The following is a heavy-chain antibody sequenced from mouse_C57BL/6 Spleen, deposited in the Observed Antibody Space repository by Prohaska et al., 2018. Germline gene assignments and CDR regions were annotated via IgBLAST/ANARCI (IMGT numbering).Heavy chain of an antibody. CDR2: INPDSSTI. CDR1: GIDFSRYW. D-gene: IGHD4-1*01. V-gene: IGHV4-1*01. CDR3: ASPNWDWYFDV. Sequence: EVKLLQSGGGLVQPGGSLTLSCAASGIDFSRYWMSWVRRAPGKGLEWIGEINPDSSTINYASFLKDKFISSRDNAKNTLYRQMSKVRSEDTALYYCASPNWDWYFDVWGTGTTVTVSS. J-gene: IGHJ1*03.